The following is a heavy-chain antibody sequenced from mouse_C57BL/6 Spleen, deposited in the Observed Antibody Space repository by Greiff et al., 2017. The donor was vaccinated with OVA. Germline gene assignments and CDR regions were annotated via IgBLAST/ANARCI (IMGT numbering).Heavy chain of an antibody. J-gene: IGHJ1*03. V-gene: IGHV5-17*01. CDR2: ISSGSSAI. CDR1: GFTFSDYG. CDR3: AGRGWYYDV. Sequence: VQLQQSGGGLVKPGGSLTLSCAASGFTFSDYGMHWVRQAPEKGLEWVAYISSGSSAIYYADTVKGGFTISRDNAKNTLFLTMASLGSEDTTMYYCAGRGWYYDVWGTGTTVTVSS.